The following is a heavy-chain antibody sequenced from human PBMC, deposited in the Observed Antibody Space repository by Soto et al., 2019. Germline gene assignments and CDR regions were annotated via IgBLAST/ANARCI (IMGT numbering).Heavy chain of an antibody. CDR3: TTTRPGTNVFDN. CDR2: IRSKTDGGTP. Sequence: EVQLVESGGGLVEPGGSLRLSCAASGITFSNAWMNWVRKAPGKGLEYIGRIRSKTDGGTPEYDAPVEGRFTVSRDDSKNTLYLQMSGLKTEDTALYYCTTTRPGTNVFDNWGQGTLVTVSS. J-gene: IGHJ3*02. V-gene: IGHV3-15*01. D-gene: IGHD6-13*01. CDR1: GITFSNAW.